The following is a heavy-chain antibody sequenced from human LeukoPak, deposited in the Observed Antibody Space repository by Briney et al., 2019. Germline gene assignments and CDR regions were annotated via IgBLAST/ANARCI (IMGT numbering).Heavy chain of an antibody. Sequence: GGSLRLSCVASGFIFSNFRMDWVRQAPGKGLEWISYITKTSTSMYYADSVKGRFTISRDNGKNSLFLQMNSLRDADTAVYFCARGRGYSYGYNYYFDYWGQGTLVTVSS. V-gene: IGHV3-48*02. J-gene: IGHJ4*02. D-gene: IGHD5-18*01. CDR3: ARGRGYSYGYNYYFDY. CDR2: ITKTSTSM. CDR1: GFIFSNFR.